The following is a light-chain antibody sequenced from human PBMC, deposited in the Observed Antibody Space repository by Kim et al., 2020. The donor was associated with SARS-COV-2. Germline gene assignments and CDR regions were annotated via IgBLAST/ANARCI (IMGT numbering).Light chain of an antibody. J-gene: IGLJ3*02. CDR2: RNS. CDR1: SSNIGTNF. Sequence: QSVVTQPPSASGTPGQTVIISCSGSSSNIGTNFVFWYQQLPGTAPKLLIYRNSQRPSGVPVRFSGSKSGTSASLTISGRRSEDEADYYCASWDDSVRGSVFGGGTQLTVL. CDR3: ASWDDSVRGSV. V-gene: IGLV1-47*01.